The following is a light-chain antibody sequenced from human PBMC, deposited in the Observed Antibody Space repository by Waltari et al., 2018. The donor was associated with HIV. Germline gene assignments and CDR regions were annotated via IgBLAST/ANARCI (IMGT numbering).Light chain of an antibody. V-gene: IGLV1-47*01. Sequence: QSALTQPPSASGTPGQRVPISCSGSSSNIGGNYVYWFQQLPGTAPKLLIYRDNQRPSGVPDLFSGSKSGTSASLAISGLRSEDEADYYCAAWDDNLSGVVFGGGTKVTVL. CDR1: SSNIGGNY. CDR2: RDN. CDR3: AAWDDNLSGVV. J-gene: IGLJ3*02.